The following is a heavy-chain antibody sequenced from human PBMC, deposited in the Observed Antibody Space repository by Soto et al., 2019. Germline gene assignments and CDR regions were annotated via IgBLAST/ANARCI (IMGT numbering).Heavy chain of an antibody. CDR1: GASISSSNW. Sequence: SVTLSLTCAVCGASISSSNWWSWVRQPPGKGLEWIGEIYHSGSTNYNPSLKSRVTISVDKSKNQFSLKLSSVTAADTAVYYCARDYYYYGSGSYYNQNYYYGMDVRGQGTTVT. J-gene: IGHJ6*02. D-gene: IGHD3-10*01. V-gene: IGHV4-4*02. CDR3: ARDYYYYGSGSYYNQNYYYGMDV. CDR2: IYHSGST.